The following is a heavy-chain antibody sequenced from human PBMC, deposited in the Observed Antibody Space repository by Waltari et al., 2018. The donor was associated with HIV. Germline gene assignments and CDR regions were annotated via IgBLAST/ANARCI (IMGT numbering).Heavy chain of an antibody. V-gene: IGHV3-48*03. CDR2: ISSSGTTI. J-gene: IGHJ2*01. CDR3: SRGQVHWFFDL. CDR1: GFTFSSYE. D-gene: IGHD6-19*01. Sequence: EVQLVESGGGLVQPGGSLSLSCAASGFTFSSYEMHWVRQAPGKGLGLVSYISSSGTTIYYADSLKGRFTISRDNAKTSLYLQMNSLRAEDTAVYYCSRGQVHWFFDLWGRGTLVTVSS.